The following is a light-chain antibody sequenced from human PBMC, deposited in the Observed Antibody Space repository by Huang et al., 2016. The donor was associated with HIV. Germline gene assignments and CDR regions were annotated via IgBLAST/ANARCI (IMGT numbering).Light chain of an antibody. Sequence: EIVLTQSPGTLSLSPGEGATLSCRASQSTNNNYFAWFQQKPGQPPRLLIYVASSRATGVPDRFTGSGSGTDVNLTVSRLETEDFAMYFCQHYGTSPQAFGQGTKLEIK. CDR2: VAS. CDR1: QSTNNNY. V-gene: IGKV3-20*01. J-gene: IGKJ2*01. CDR3: QHYGTSPQA.